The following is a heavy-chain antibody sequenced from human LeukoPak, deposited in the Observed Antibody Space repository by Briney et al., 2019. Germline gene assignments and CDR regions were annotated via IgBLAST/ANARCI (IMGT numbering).Heavy chain of an antibody. CDR3: ARGGGIAVAGSPFDP. V-gene: IGHV3-21*01. D-gene: IGHD6-19*01. CDR1: GFTFSSYS. J-gene: IGHJ5*02. Sequence: GGSLRLSCAASGFTFSSYSMNWVRQAPGKGLEWVSSISSSSSYIYYADSVKGRFTISRDNAKNSLYQQMNSLRAEDTAVYYCARGGGIAVAGSPFDPWGQGTLVTVSS. CDR2: ISSSSSYI.